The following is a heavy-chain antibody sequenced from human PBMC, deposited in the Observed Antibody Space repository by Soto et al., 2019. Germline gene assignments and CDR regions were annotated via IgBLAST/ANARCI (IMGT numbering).Heavy chain of an antibody. D-gene: IGHD3-9*01. Sequence: QVQVVQSRAEVKKPGASVKVSCKTSGYTFTDYDIKWVRQAPGQGLEWMGWMSPDSSNAGYAQQFQGRVSMTSNTSIRTAYMELSSLRTEDTAVYYCEVTTGYWGQGTLVTVSS. V-gene: IGHV1-8*01. J-gene: IGHJ4*02. CDR1: GYTFTDYD. CDR3: EVTTGY. CDR2: MSPDSSNA.